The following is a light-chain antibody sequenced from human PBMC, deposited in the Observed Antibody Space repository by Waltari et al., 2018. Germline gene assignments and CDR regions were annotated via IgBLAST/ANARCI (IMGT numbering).Light chain of an antibody. CDR3: HQYYSSPIS. V-gene: IGKV4-1*01. Sequence: DIVMTQSPDSLAVSLGERATINCKSSQSVLYISDNRNYLAWYQQKPGQPPKLLISWTSTRKSGVSDRFSGSGSGTDVALTISSLQAEDVAVYYCHQYYSSPISFGGGTKVEIK. CDR2: WTS. J-gene: IGKJ4*01. CDR1: QSVLYISDNRNY.